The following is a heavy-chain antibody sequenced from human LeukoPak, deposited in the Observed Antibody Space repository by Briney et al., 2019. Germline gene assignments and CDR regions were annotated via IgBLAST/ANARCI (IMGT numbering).Heavy chain of an antibody. V-gene: IGHV4-59*01. J-gene: IGHJ4*02. Sequence: SETLSLTCTASGGSISSYYWSWIRQPPGKGLEWIGYIYYSGSNNYNPALKSRVTISVDTSKNQFSLKLSSVTAADTAVYYCARVGIAVADYYFDYWGQGTLVTVSS. CDR1: GGSISSYY. CDR2: IYYSGSN. D-gene: IGHD6-19*01. CDR3: ARVGIAVADYYFDY.